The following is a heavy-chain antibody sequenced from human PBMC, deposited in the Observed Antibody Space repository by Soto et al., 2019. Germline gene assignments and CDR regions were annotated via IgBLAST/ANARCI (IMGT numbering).Heavy chain of an antibody. V-gene: IGHV3-23*01. CDR2: ISGSGIST. D-gene: IGHD4-4*01. Sequence: GGSLRLSCAASGFTFSTYPMGWVRQAPGKGLEWVSGISGSGISTYYTDSVKGRFTISRDNSKNTVFLQMNSLRDEDTAVYYCVKPPVITASYYYYAKDVWGQGTTVTVSS. CDR3: VKPPVITASYYYYAKDV. J-gene: IGHJ6*02. CDR1: GFTFSTYP.